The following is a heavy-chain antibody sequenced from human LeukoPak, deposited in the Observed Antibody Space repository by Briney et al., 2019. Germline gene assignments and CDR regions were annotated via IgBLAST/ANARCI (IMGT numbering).Heavy chain of an antibody. J-gene: IGHJ4*02. CDR1: GFTFSSYS. CDR3: ARVSGSYGDSSY. Sequence: GGSLRLSCAASGFTFSSYSMNWVRQAPGKGLERISYINRSNSSMYYADSVKGRFTISRDNAKNSLYLQMNSLRAEDTAVYYCARVSGSYGDSSYWGQGTLVTVSS. CDR2: INRSNSSM. V-gene: IGHV3-48*04. D-gene: IGHD1-26*01.